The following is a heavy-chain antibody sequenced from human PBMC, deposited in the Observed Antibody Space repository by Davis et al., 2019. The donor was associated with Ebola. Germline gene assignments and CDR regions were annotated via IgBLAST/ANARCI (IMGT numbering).Heavy chain of an antibody. D-gene: IGHD5-12*01. CDR1: GGSISSYY. V-gene: IGHV4-59*08. CDR3: ARHVGYGDFDY. Sequence: SETLSLTCTVSGGSISSYYWSWIRQPPGKGLEWIGYIYYSGSTNYNPSLKSRVTISVDTSKNQFSLKLSSVTAADTAVYYCARHVGYGDFDYWGQGTLVTVSS. J-gene: IGHJ4*02. CDR2: IYYSGST.